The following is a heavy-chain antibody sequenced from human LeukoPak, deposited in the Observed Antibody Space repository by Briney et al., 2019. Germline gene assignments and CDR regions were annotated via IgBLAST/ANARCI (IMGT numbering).Heavy chain of an antibody. CDR3: ARDPRTMSSSFDY. CDR1: GFTFSSYA. D-gene: IGHD3-10*02. Sequence: GGSLRLSCAASGFTFSSYAMHWVRQAPGKGLEWVAVISYDGSNKYYADSVKGRFTISRDNAKNSLYLQMNSLRAEDTAVYYCARDPRTMSSSFDYWGQGTLVTVSS. V-gene: IGHV3-30-3*01. CDR2: ISYDGSNK. J-gene: IGHJ4*02.